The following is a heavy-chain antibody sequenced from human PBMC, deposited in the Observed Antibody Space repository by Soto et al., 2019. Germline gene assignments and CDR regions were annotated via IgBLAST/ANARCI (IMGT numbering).Heavy chain of an antibody. D-gene: IGHD1-26*01. CDR3: AKGGAIVAAGTRVYLYNAMDV. CDR1: GYTFTGYY. CDR2: INPNSGDT. J-gene: IGHJ6*02. V-gene: IGHV1-2*02. Sequence: QVQLVHSGTEVKRPRDSVKVSCKASGYTFTGYYVHWVRQAPGQGLEWMGWINPNSGDTYLAQRFQGRVTMNRDTSIGTAYMELRGLTSDDTAEYYCAKGGAIVAAGTRVYLYNAMDVWGQGTTVTVSS.